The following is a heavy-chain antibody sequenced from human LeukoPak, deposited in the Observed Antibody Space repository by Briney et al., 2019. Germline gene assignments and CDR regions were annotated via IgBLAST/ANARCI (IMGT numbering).Heavy chain of an antibody. CDR1: GFTFSDYG. CDR3: ARDTGASANY. V-gene: IGHV3-33*08. CDR2: IWYDGSQR. J-gene: IGHJ4*02. D-gene: IGHD4/OR15-4a*01. Sequence: GRSLRLSCEASGFTFSDYGMHWVRQAPGKGLEWVAVIWYDGSQRYYADSVTGRFTISRDNSRNTLYLQMNSLRAEDTAVYYCARDTGASANYWGQGTLVIVSS.